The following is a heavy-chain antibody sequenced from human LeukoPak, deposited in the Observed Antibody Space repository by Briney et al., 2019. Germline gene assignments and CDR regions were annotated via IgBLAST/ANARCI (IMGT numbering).Heavy chain of an antibody. CDR1: GYTFTSYD. CDR2: MNPNSGNT. J-gene: IGHJ3*02. V-gene: IGHV1-8*01. D-gene: IGHD6-19*01. Sequence: ASVKVSCKASGYTFTSYDINWVLQATGQGLEWMGWMNPNSGNTGYAQKFQGRVTMTRNTSISTAYMELSSLRSEDTAVYYCARYSGWNDAFDIWGQGTMVTVSS. CDR3: ARYSGWNDAFDI.